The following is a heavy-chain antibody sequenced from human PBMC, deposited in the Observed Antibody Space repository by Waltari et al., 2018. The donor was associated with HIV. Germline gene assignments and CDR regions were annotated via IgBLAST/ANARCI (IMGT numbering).Heavy chain of an antibody. CDR2: ISYGGRNK. J-gene: IGHJ4*02. D-gene: IGHD3-22*01. Sequence: QVQLVESGGGVVQQGGSLRLSCVASGFPFGPFAFHWVRQAPGKGLEWVALISYGGRNKVYADSVKGRFTISRDNSKNTLYLQMNSLRAEDTAVYYCARDGHFYDSRPLDHWGQGTLVTVSS. V-gene: IGHV3-30*04. CDR1: GFPFGPFA. CDR3: ARDGHFYDSRPLDH.